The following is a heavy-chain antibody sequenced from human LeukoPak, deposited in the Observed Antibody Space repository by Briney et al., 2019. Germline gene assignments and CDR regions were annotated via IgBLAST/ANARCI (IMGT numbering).Heavy chain of an antibody. CDR1: AFSLNAYN. J-gene: IGHJ4*02. Sequence: GGSLRLSCAASAFSLNAYNMNWVRQAPGKGLEWVSSISYTGTYISYADSVKGRFTISRDNAQNSLYLQMNSLRAEDTAIYYCVRDRGTYRPIDYWGQGTLVTVSS. CDR3: VRDRGTYRPIDY. V-gene: IGHV3-21*04. CDR2: ISYTGTYI. D-gene: IGHD1-26*01.